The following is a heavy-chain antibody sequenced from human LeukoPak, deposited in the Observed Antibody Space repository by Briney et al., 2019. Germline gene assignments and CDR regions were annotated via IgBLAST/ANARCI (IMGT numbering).Heavy chain of an antibody. CDR3: ARGGTTWYYFDY. D-gene: IGHD1-26*01. CDR2: IYHSGST. Sequence: SETLSLTCAVSGGSISSSNWWSWVRQPPGKGLEWIGEIYHSGSTNYNPSLKSRVTISVDKSKNQFSLKPGSVTAADTAVYYCARGGTTWYYFDYWGQGTLVTVSS. CDR1: GGSISSSNW. J-gene: IGHJ4*02. V-gene: IGHV4-4*02.